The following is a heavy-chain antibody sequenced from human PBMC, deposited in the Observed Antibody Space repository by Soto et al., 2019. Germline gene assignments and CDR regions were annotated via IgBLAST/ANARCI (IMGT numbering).Heavy chain of an antibody. Sequence: SETLSLTCTVSGGSISSGGYSWTWIRQHPGKGLEWIGYIYYSGSTNYNPSLKSRVTISVDTPKNQFSLKLSSVTAADTAVYYCAKNWNWGSLVHWGQGTLVTVSS. CDR3: AKNWNWGSLVH. CDR1: GGSISSGGYS. CDR2: IYYSGST. D-gene: IGHD7-27*01. V-gene: IGHV4-61*08. J-gene: IGHJ4*02.